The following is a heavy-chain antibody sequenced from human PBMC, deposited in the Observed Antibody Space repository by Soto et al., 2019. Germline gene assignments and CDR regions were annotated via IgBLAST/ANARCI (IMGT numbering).Heavy chain of an antibody. CDR1: GFTFSSYG. Sequence: PGGSLRLSCAASGFTFSSYGMHWVRQAPGKGLEWVAVISYDGSNKYYADSVKGRFTISRDNSKNTLYLQMNSLRAEDTAVYYCAKEKWLRLRFALDYWGQGTLVTVSS. V-gene: IGHV3-30*18. D-gene: IGHD5-12*01. CDR3: AKEKWLRLRFALDY. J-gene: IGHJ4*02. CDR2: ISYDGSNK.